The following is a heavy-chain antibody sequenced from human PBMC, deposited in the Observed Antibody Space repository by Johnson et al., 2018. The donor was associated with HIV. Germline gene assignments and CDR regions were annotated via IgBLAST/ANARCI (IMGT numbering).Heavy chain of an antibody. Sequence: VQLVESGGGLVQPGGSLRLSCAASGFTFSSYWMNWVRQAPGKGLEWVSGINWNSGSIGYADSVKGRFTISRDNAKNSLHLQMNSLRAEDTALYYCTKDMVPWFGESPWACDVFDSWGQGTKVSVSS. CDR2: INWNSGSI. D-gene: IGHD3-10*01. V-gene: IGHV3-9*01. CDR3: TKDMVPWFGESPWACDVFDS. CDR1: GFTFSSYW. J-gene: IGHJ3*02.